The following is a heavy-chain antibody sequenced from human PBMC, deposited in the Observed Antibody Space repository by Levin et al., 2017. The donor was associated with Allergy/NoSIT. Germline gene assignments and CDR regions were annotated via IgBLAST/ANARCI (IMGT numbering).Heavy chain of an antibody. Sequence: PGGSLRLSCAASGFTFSSYSMNWVRQAPGKGLEWVSSISSSSSYIYYADSVKGRFTISRDNAKNSLYLQMNSLRAEDTAVYYCARDRGYGDWISDYWGQGTLVTVSS. CDR2: ISSSSSYI. J-gene: IGHJ4*02. CDR1: GFTFSSYS. D-gene: IGHD4-17*01. CDR3: ARDRGYGDWISDY. V-gene: IGHV3-21*01.